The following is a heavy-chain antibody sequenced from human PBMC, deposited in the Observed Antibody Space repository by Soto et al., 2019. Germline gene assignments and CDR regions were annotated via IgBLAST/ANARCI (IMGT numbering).Heavy chain of an antibody. CDR2: IYYSGST. CDR1: GGSISSGDYY. J-gene: IGHJ3*02. Sequence: TLSLTCTVSGGSISSGDYYWSWIRQPPGKGLEWIGYIYYSGSTYYNPSLKSRVTISVDTSKNQFSLKLSSVTAADTAVYYCARGGGGITMIVVVIGAFDIWGQGTMVTVSS. D-gene: IGHD3-22*01. V-gene: IGHV4-30-4*01. CDR3: ARGGGGITMIVVVIGAFDI.